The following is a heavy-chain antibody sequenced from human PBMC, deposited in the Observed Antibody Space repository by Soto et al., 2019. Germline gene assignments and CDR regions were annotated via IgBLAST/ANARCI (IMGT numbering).Heavy chain of an antibody. J-gene: IGHJ4*02. CDR1: GYTFTSYA. CDR3: ARSVAPYYFDS. Sequence: QVQLVQSGAEVKKPGASVKVSCKASGYTFTSYAMHWVRQAPGQRLEWMGWINAGNGNTKYSQKFQGRVTITRDTSASTADMELSSLRSEDTAVYYCARSVAPYYFDSWGQGPLVTVSS. V-gene: IGHV1-3*01. CDR2: INAGNGNT.